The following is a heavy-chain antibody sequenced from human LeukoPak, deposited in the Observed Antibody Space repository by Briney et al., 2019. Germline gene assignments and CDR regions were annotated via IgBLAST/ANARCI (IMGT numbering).Heavy chain of an antibody. CDR1: GFTFDDYA. J-gene: IGHJ4*02. Sequence: GGSPRLSCAASGFTFDDYAMHWVRQAPGKGLEWVSGISWNSGSIGYADSVKGRFTISRDNAKNSLYLQMNSLRAEDTAVYYCAREFSGSNYGFPFDYWGQGTLVTVSS. D-gene: IGHD1-26*01. CDR3: AREFSGSNYGFPFDY. CDR2: ISWNSGSI. V-gene: IGHV3-9*01.